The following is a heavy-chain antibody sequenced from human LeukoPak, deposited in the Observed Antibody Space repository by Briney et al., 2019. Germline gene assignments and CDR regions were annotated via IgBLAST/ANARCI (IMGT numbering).Heavy chain of an antibody. V-gene: IGHV3-48*01. CDR1: GFTFSSYS. J-gene: IGHJ4*02. CDR3: AKEAYGDPPR. CDR2: ISSSSSII. Sequence: PGGSLRLSCAASGFTFSSYSMNCVRQAPGKGLEWVSYISSSSSIISYADSVKGRFTISRDNSTNTPYLRINSLRAEDTAVYYCAKEAYGDPPRWGQGTLVTVSS. D-gene: IGHD4/OR15-4a*01.